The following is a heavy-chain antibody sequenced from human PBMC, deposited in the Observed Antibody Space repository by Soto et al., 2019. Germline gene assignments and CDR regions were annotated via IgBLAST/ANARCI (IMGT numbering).Heavy chain of an antibody. D-gene: IGHD1-26*01. Sequence: NPSETLSLTCTVSGGSISSYHWSWIRQPPGKGLEWIGYIYYSGSTNYNPSLKSRVTISVDTSKNQFSLKLSSVTAADTAVYYCARYGVGRNWFDPWGQGTLVTVSS. V-gene: IGHV4-59*01. CDR2: IYYSGST. CDR1: GGSISSYH. J-gene: IGHJ5*02. CDR3: ARYGVGRNWFDP.